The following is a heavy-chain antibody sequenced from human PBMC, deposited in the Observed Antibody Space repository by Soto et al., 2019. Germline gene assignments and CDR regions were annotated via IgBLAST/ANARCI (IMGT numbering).Heavy chain of an antibody. J-gene: IGHJ6*02. D-gene: IGHD1-26*01. CDR3: ASGRGRYFYYGMDV. Sequence: EVQLLESGGGLVQPGGSLRLSCAASGFTFSSYAITWVRQAPGKGLEWVSVISGSGDRTYYADSVKGRFTISRDNSKNTVYLQMNSLRAEDTAVYYCASGRGRYFYYGMDVWFQGTTVTVSS. CDR1: GFTFSSYA. CDR2: ISGSGDRT. V-gene: IGHV3-23*01.